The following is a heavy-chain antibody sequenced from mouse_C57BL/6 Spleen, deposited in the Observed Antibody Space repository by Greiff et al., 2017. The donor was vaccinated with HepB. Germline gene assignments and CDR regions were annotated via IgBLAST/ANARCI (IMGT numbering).Heavy chain of an antibody. CDR3: ARSPDGYYEGWFAY. Sequence: VQLQQPGAELAKPGASVKLSCKASGYTFTSYWMHWVKQRPGQGLEWIGYINPSSGYTKYNQKFKDKATLTADKSSITAYMQLSSLTYEDSAVYYCARSPDGYYEGWFAYWGQGTLVTVSA. V-gene: IGHV1-7*01. J-gene: IGHJ3*01. CDR2: INPSSGYT. D-gene: IGHD2-3*01. CDR1: GYTFTSYW.